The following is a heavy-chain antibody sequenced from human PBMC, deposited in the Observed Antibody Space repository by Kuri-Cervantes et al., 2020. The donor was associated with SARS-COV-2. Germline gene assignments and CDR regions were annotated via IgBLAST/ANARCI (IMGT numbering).Heavy chain of an antibody. D-gene: IGHD3-16*01. J-gene: IGHJ4*02. V-gene: IGHV3-11*04. CDR2: IRPSGGSK. CDR1: GFPFNDYY. CDR3: ARDLRMGKGLDY. Sequence: GESLKISCAASGFPFNDYYFTWIRQAPGKGLEWVSSIRPSGGSKFYADSVKGRFTISRDDAKSSVYLQMNSLRGEGTAVYYCARDLRMGKGLDYWGQGTLGTVSS.